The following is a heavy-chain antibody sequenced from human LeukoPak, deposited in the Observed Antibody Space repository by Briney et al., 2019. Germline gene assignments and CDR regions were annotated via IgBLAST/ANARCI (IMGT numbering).Heavy chain of an antibody. CDR1: GDSITSGTYY. CDR2: IYSTGST. V-gene: IGHV4-39*07. D-gene: IGHD3-22*01. CDR3: ARDSGFWLF. Sequence: SETLSLTRTVSGDSITSGTYYWGWIRQTPGKGLEWIGNIYSTGSTSFNPSFKSRITMSVDTSKNQFSLKLNSVTAADTAVYFCARDSGFWLFWGQGTLVTVSS. J-gene: IGHJ1*01.